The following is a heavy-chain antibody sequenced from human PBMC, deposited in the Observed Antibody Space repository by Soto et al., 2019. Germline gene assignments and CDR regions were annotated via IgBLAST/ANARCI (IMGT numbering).Heavy chain of an antibody. CDR2: INPNSGNI. D-gene: IGHD5-18*01. CDR3: AGGDYSYGSNYYYYGMDV. CDR1: GNTFTSYD. J-gene: IGHJ6*02. V-gene: IGHV1-8*01. Sequence: GASVKVSCKASGNTFTSYDINWVRQATGHGLEWMGWINPNSGNIGYAQKFQGRVTMTRDTAIRTAYMEVSRLRSDDTAVYYCAGGDYSYGSNYYYYGMDVWGQGTTVTVSS.